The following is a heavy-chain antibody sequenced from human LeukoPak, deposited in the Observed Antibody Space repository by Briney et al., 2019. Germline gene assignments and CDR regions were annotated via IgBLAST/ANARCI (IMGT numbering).Heavy chain of an antibody. Sequence: GGSLRLSCAASGFTFSSYGMHWVRQAPGKGLEWVAVIWYDGSNKYYADSVKGRFTISRDNSKNTLYLQMNSLRGEDTAVYYCAREGWLPSSLDYWGQGTLVTVSS. J-gene: IGHJ4*02. V-gene: IGHV3-33*01. CDR3: AREGWLPSSLDY. CDR1: GFTFSSYG. CDR2: IWYDGSNK. D-gene: IGHD5-24*01.